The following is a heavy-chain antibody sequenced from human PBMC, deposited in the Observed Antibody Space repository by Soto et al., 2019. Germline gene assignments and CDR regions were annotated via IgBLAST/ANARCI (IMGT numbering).Heavy chain of an antibody. CDR3: AATRYFDWFYYYYGMDV. CDR1: GFTFTSSA. V-gene: IGHV1-58*01. Sequence: SVKVSCKASGFTFTSSAVQWVRQARGQRLEWIGWIVVGSGNTNYAQKFQERVTITRDMSTSTAYMELSSLRSEDTAVYYCAATRYFDWFYYYYGMDVWGQGTTVTVSS. J-gene: IGHJ6*02. D-gene: IGHD3-9*01. CDR2: IVVGSGNT.